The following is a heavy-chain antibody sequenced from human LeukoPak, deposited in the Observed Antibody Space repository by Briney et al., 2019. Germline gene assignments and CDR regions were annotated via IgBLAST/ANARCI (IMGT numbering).Heavy chain of an antibody. J-gene: IGHJ6*02. Sequence: PGGSLRLYCAASGFTFSTYTMNWVRQAPGKGLEWVANIRQDGSAKYYLDSVKGRFTISRDNAKNSLYLQMNSLRAEDTAVYSCTRDRQGPKLYEMHVWGQGTTVTVSS. D-gene: IGHD3-10*01. CDR2: IRQDGSAK. CDR3: TRDRQGPKLYEMHV. V-gene: IGHV3-7*01. CDR1: GFTFSTYT.